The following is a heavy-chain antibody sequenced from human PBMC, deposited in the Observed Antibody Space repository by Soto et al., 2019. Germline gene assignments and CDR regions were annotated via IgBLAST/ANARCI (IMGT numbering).Heavy chain of an antibody. J-gene: IGHJ4*02. Sequence: HPGGSLRLSCAASGFTFSSYWMHWVRQAPGKGLVWVSRINSDGSTTTYADSVKGRFTISRDNAKNTLFLQMNSLRAEDTAVYYCARESSSWYLGYWGQGTLVTVSS. CDR1: GFTFSSYW. V-gene: IGHV3-74*03. CDR2: INSDGSTT. CDR3: ARESSSWYLGY. D-gene: IGHD6-13*01.